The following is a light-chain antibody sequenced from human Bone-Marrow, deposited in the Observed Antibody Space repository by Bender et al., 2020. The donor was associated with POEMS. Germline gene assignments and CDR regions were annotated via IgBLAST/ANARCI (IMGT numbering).Light chain of an antibody. CDR1: SSDVGRYNR. J-gene: IGLJ3*02. V-gene: IGLV2-23*02. CDR3: CSYAGLSTRL. Sequence: QSALTQPPSVSGSPGQSVTISCTGTSSDVGRYNRVCWYQQSPGTAPKLMIYDVSKRPSGVSNRFSGSKSGNTASLTISGLQTEDEADYYCCSYAGLSTRLFGGGTKVTVL. CDR2: DVS.